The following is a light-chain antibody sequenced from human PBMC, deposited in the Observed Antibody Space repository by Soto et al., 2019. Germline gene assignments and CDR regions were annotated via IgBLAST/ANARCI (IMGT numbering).Light chain of an antibody. Sequence: ELVLTQSPGTLSLSPGXRATLSCRASQTIDSSYLAWLRQRPGQAPRLLIYAASSRPTGIPDRFSGSGSGTDFTLTISRLEPEDFAVYYCQYYVTSPTFGGGTKVDIK. CDR3: QYYVTSPT. CDR2: AAS. CDR1: QTIDSSY. V-gene: IGKV3-20*01. J-gene: IGKJ4*01.